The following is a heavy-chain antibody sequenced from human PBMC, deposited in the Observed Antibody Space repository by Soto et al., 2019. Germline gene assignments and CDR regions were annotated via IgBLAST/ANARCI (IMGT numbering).Heavy chain of an antibody. CDR1: GYTFTSYY. Sequence: ASVKVSCKASGYTFTSYYMHWVRQAPGQGLEWMGIINPSGGSTSYAQKFQGRVTMTRDTSTSTVYMELSSLRSEDTAVYYCARERSPVAGYYYYYMDVWGKGTTVTVSS. CDR3: ARERSPVAGYYYYYMDV. V-gene: IGHV1-46*03. CDR2: INPSGGST. D-gene: IGHD6-19*01. J-gene: IGHJ6*03.